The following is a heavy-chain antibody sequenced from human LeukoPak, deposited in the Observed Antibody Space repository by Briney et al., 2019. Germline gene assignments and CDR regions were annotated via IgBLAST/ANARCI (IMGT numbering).Heavy chain of an antibody. D-gene: IGHD6-6*01. V-gene: IGHV3-23*01. CDR3: ARELAARQDLDY. Sequence: GGSLRLSCAASGFTFSSYAMSWVRQAAGTGLEWVPVISGSGGSTYSADSVKGRFTISRDNSKNTLYLHMNSLRAEDTAVYYCARELAARQDLDYWGQGTLVTVSS. CDR1: GFTFSSYA. CDR2: ISGSGGST. J-gene: IGHJ4*02.